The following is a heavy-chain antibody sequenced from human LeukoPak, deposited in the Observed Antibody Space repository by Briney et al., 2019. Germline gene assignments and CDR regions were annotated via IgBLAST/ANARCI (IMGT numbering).Heavy chain of an antibody. D-gene: IGHD1-1*01. J-gene: IGHJ1*01. V-gene: IGHV3-23*01. Sequence: GGSLRLSCAASGFTFSSYAMSWVRQAPGKGLEWVSAISGSGGSTYYADSVKGRFTISRDNSKNTLYLQMNSLRAEDTAVYYCAKDRSSYNWNDVYFQHWGQGTLVTVSS. CDR3: AKDRSSYNWNDVYFQH. CDR1: GFTFSSYA. CDR2: ISGSGGST.